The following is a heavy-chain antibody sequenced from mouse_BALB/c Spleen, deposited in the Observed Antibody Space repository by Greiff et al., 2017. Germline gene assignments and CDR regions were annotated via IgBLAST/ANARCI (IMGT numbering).Heavy chain of an antibody. CDR2: ISSGSSTI. D-gene: IGHD1-1*01. Sequence: EVKLVESGGGLVQPGGSRKLSCAASGFTFSSFGMHWVRQAPEKGLEWVAYISSGSSTIYYADTVKGRFTISRDNPKNTLFLQMTSLRSEDTAMYYCAREWYGSSYAMDYWGQGTSVTVSS. J-gene: IGHJ4*01. V-gene: IGHV5-17*02. CDR3: AREWYGSSYAMDY. CDR1: GFTFSSFG.